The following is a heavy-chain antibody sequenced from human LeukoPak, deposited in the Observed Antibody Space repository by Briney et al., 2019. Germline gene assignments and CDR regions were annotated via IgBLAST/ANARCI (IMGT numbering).Heavy chain of an antibody. Sequence: ASVKVSCKVSGYTLTELSMHWVRQAPGKGLEWMGGFDPEDGETIYAQKFQGRVTMTEDTSTDTVYMELSSLRSEDTAVYYCATGVRGYYQGDAFDIWGQGTMVTVSS. CDR2: FDPEDGET. J-gene: IGHJ3*02. CDR3: ATGVRGYYQGDAFDI. CDR1: GYTLTELS. D-gene: IGHD5-18*01. V-gene: IGHV1-24*01.